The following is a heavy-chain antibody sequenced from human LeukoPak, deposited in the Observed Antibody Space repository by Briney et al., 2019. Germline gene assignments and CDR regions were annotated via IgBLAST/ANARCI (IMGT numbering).Heavy chain of an antibody. CDR3: ASDPPYSSGWYGLDY. D-gene: IGHD6-19*01. CDR2: ISYDGASK. Sequence: GGSLRLSCAASGLTFSKFAVHWVRQAPGKGLEWVAVISYDGASKYYGDSVKGRFTISRDNSIHTVYLQMNSLRPEDTAVYYCASDPPYSSGWYGLDYWGQGTLVTVPS. V-gene: IGHV3-30-3*01. CDR1: GLTFSKFA. J-gene: IGHJ4*02.